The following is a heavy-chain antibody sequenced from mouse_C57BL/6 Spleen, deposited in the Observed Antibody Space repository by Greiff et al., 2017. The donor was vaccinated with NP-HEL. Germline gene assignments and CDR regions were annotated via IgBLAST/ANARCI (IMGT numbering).Heavy chain of an antibody. V-gene: IGHV2-2*01. CDR1: GFSLTSYG. CDR2: IWSGGST. J-gene: IGHJ4*01. D-gene: IGHD2-5*01. CDR3: ARWEVYYSNYNAMDY. Sequence: VKLVESGPGLVQPSQSLSITCTVSGFSLTSYGVHWVRQSPGKGLEWLGVIWSGGSTDYNAAFISRLSISKDNSKSQVFFKMNSLQADDTAIYYCARWEVYYSNYNAMDYWGQGTSVTVSS.